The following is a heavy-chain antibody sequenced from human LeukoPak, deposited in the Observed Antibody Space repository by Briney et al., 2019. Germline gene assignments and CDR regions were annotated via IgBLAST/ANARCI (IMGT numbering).Heavy chain of an antibody. V-gene: IGHV3-9*01. D-gene: IGHD6-6*01. CDR1: GFTFDDYA. CDR2: ISWNSGSI. CDR3: ARVSPPWVYSSSSDPIDY. Sequence: GRSLRLSCAASGFTFDDYAMHWVRQAPGKGLEWVSGISWNSGSIGYADSVKGRFTISRDNAKNSLYLQMNSLRAEDTAVYYCARVSPPWVYSSSSDPIDYWGQGTLVTVPS. J-gene: IGHJ4*02.